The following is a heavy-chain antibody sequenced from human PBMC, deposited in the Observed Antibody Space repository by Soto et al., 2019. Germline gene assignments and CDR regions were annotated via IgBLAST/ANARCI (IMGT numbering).Heavy chain of an antibody. CDR1: GFSFVSYW. CDR3: VRDFRGAVAGSEFDH. V-gene: IGHV3-74*01. CDR2: INGNADNS. D-gene: IGHD6-19*01. J-gene: IGHJ4*02. Sequence: PGESLKISCAASGFSFVSYWMHWVRQVPGEGLAWVSRINGNADNSDYADSVKGRFTISRDNAMNRLYLQMDGLRADDTGVYYCVRDFRGAVAGSEFDHWGQGTLVTVSS.